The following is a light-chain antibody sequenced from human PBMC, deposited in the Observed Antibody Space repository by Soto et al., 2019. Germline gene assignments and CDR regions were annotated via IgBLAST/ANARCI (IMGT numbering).Light chain of an antibody. CDR1: SSDFGIYNL. J-gene: IGLJ3*02. CDR3: CSYAGSSTV. CDR2: EGS. V-gene: IGLV2-23*01. Sequence: QSALTQPASVSGSPGQSITISCTGTSSDFGIYNLVSWYQQHPGKAPKLVIYEGSKRPSGVSNRFSGSKSGNTASLTISGLQAEDEADYYCCSYAGSSTVFGGGTQLTVL.